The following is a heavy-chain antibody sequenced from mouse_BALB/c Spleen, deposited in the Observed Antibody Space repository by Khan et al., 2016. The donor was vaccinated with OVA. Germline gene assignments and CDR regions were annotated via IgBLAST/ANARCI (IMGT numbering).Heavy chain of an antibody. CDR2: IGSGGSYP. CDR3: ARRCGHSPMDY. D-gene: IGHD1-1*02. J-gene: IGHJ4*01. CDR1: GFTFSSFG. V-gene: IGHV5-6*01. Sequence: EVHLVEPGGALVKPGGSLKLSCAAAGFTFSSFGMSWVRQTPDKRLEWVATIGSGGSYPYYPNSVKGRSTFLRDNAKNTLYLQMSSLRSEDTAMYYCARRCGHSPMDYWGQGTSVTVSS.